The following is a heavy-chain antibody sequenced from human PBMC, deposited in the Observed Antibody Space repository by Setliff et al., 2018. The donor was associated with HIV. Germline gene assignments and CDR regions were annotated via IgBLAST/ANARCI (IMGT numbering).Heavy chain of an antibody. CDR3: ARGLIGDGYSPFDY. J-gene: IGHJ4*02. CDR2: ISAYNGNT. CDR1: GYTFTSYG. D-gene: IGHD5-18*01. V-gene: IGHV1-18*01. Sequence: ASVKVSCKASGYTFTSYGISWVRQAPGQGLEWMGWISAYNGNTNYAQNVQGRVTITADKSTSTAYMELSSLRSEDTAVYYCARGLIGDGYSPFDYWGQGTLVTVSS.